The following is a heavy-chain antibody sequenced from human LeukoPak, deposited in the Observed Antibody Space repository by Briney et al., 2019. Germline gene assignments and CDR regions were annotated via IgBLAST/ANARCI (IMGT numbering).Heavy chain of an antibody. CDR2: IYTGGNT. Sequence: GGSLRLSCAMSGFTFTNYAMTWVRQAPGKGLEWVSVIYTGGNTYYTDAVKGRFTISRHNSKNTLYLQMNNLGAEDTAVYYCARGGPATTIDYWGRGTLVTVSS. J-gene: IGHJ4*02. D-gene: IGHD1-1*01. V-gene: IGHV3-53*04. CDR1: GFTFTNYA. CDR3: ARGGPATTIDY.